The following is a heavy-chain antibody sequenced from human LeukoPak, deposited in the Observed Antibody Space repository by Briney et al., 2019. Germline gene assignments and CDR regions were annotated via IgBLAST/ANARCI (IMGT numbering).Heavy chain of an antibody. Sequence: GGSLRLSCAASGITFSSYGMSWVRQAPGKGLEWVSGISGTGENTYYADSVKGRFTISRDNAKNSLYLQMISLRAEDTAVYYCARWGRGGLWFGELPHQDAFDIWGQGTMVTVSS. CDR3: ARWGRGGLWFGELPHQDAFDI. J-gene: IGHJ3*02. CDR2: ISGTGENT. D-gene: IGHD3-10*01. V-gene: IGHV3-23*01. CDR1: GITFSSYG.